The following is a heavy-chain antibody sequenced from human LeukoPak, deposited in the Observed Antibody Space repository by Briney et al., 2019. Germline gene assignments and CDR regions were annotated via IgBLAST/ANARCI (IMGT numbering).Heavy chain of an antibody. J-gene: IGHJ6*03. Sequence: GGSLRLSCAASGFTFSSYSMNWVRQAPGKGLEWVSYISSSSFKIGYADSVKGRFTISRDNSKNSLYLQMDSLRVEDTAVYYCVRDPSYGSSWYYYMDVWGKGTTVTVSS. CDR3: VRDPSYGSSWYYYMDV. CDR2: ISSSSFKI. V-gene: IGHV3-48*04. CDR1: GFTFSSYS. D-gene: IGHD6-13*01.